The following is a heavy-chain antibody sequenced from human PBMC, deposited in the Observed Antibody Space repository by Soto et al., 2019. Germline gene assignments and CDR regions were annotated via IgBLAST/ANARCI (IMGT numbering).Heavy chain of an antibody. CDR2: IYYIGNT. Sequence: QLQLQESGPGRVKPSETLSLTCTVSGGSISSTTFYWGWIRQSPGKGLEWIGSIYYIGNTYYNPSLESRVTISVDTSKNQFSLKLSSATAADTAVYYCMTQTVIRGEVVYWGQGTLVTVSS. CDR3: MTQTVIRGEVVY. D-gene: IGHD3-16*01. CDR1: GGSISSTTFY. J-gene: IGHJ4*02. V-gene: IGHV4-39*01.